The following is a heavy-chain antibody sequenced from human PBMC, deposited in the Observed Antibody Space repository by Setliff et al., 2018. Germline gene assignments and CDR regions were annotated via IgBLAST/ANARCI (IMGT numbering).Heavy chain of an antibody. D-gene: IGHD3-16*01. Sequence: LRLSCAASGLTFSSYWMTWVRQAPGKGLEWVGQIKRKTDGETTDYATPVKGRFIISRDDSKRTLYLQMNSLKTEDTAVYYCTTDPSPTFGGVIGAAFDIWGQGTMVTVSS. J-gene: IGHJ3*02. CDR2: IKRKTDGETT. CDR3: TTDPSPTFGGVIGAAFDI. V-gene: IGHV3-15*01. CDR1: GLTFSSYW.